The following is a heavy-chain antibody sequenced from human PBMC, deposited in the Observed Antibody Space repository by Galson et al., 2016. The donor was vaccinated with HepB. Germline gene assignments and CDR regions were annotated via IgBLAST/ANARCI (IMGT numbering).Heavy chain of an antibody. CDR3: VQGSTAPAV. V-gene: IGHV3-23*01. CDR2: ISRSGDRR. D-gene: IGHD1-26*01. CDR1: GFTFNNYG. Sequence: SLRLSCAASGFTFNNYGLPWFRQAPGKGLPVGSSISRSGDRRDYADSVKGRFTISRDNSKTTLSLQMNSLRAEDTAVYYCVQGSTAPAVWGKGTTVTVSS. J-gene: IGHJ6*04.